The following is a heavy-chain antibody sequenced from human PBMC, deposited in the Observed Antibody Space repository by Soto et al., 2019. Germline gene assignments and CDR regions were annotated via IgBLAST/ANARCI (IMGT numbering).Heavy chain of an antibody. Sequence: QVQLVQSGAEVRKPGSSVKVSCKASGGTFSRHAISWVRQAPGQGLEWMGGIIPIFGTANHAQKFQGRVTIIADESTSTVYMELSSLRSEDTAMYYCARGWGYDSNDYHYAYWGQGTLVIVSS. D-gene: IGHD3-22*01. CDR1: GGTFSRHA. CDR2: IIPIFGTA. CDR3: ARGWGYDSNDYHYAY. V-gene: IGHV1-69*01. J-gene: IGHJ4*02.